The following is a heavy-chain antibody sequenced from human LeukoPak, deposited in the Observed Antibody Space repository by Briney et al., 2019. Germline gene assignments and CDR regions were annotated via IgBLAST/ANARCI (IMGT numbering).Heavy chain of an antibody. J-gene: IGHJ4*02. D-gene: IGHD1-26*01. V-gene: IGHV3-7*01. Sequence: GGSLRLSCVASGFTFSSYWMSWVRQAPGKGLEWVANIKQDGSEKYYVDSVKGRFTISRDNAKNSLYLQMNSLRAADTAVYYCARASGRVVYWGEGILVTVSA. CDR1: GFTFSSYW. CDR2: IKQDGSEK. CDR3: ARASGRVVY.